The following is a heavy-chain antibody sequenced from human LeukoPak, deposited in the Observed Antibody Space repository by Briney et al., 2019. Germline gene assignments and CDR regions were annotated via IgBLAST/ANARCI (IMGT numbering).Heavy chain of an antibody. CDR1: GFTFSDYY. Sequence: GGSLRLSCAASGFTFSDYYMSWIRQAPGKGLEWISYISGSSGTIYYGDSVKGRFTISRDNAKNSLYPQMNSLRAEDTAVYYCARRQLTSRPVDYWGQGILVTVSS. CDR2: ISGSSGTI. D-gene: IGHD1-1*01. CDR3: ARRQLTSRPVDY. J-gene: IGHJ4*02. V-gene: IGHV3-11*01.